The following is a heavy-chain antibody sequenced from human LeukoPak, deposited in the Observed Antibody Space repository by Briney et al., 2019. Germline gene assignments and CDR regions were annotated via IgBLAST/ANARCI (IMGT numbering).Heavy chain of an antibody. D-gene: IGHD3-9*01. CDR3: ARDTGVLRYFDWPEKYYYYYGMDV. V-gene: IGHV3-9*01. Sequence: GRSLRLSRAASGFIFDDYAIHWVRQAPGKGLEWVSGISWNSGTIGYADSVKGRFTISRDNAKNSLYLQMNSLRAEDTAVYYCARDTGVLRYFDWPEKYYYYYGMDVWGQGTTVTVSS. J-gene: IGHJ6*02. CDR2: ISWNSGTI. CDR1: GFIFDDYA.